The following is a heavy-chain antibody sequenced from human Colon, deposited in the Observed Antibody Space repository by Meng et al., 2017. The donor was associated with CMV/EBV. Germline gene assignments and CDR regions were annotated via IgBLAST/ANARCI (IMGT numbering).Heavy chain of an antibody. CDR1: GGAIRGFY. J-gene: IGHJ4*02. D-gene: IGHD3-22*01. CDR3: ARGPAGMVMANARGYFDS. Sequence: SETLSLTCTVSGGAIRGFYWNWIRQSPGKGLEWIGYVYNSESTNYNPSLKSRVTISEDTSKNQISLRLTSVTAADTAVYYCARGPAGMVMANARGYFDSWGQGTQVTVSS. CDR2: VYNSEST. V-gene: IGHV4-59*01.